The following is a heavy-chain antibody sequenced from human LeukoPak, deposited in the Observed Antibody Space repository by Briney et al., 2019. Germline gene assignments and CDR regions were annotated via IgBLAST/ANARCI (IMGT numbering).Heavy chain of an antibody. V-gene: IGHV2-5*01. CDR1: RFLLSTTGVE. Sequence: SGPTLANPTQPLTLPCTFSRFLLSTTGVEVTWIRQPPRKPLERLPLIYWNDDKRYSPSLKHRLTITKDTSKNQVVLTMSNMDPVDTATYSCARPYSTYYYYYGMDVWGQGTTVTVSS. J-gene: IGHJ6*02. CDR3: ARPYSTYYYYYGMDV. CDR2: IYWNDDK. D-gene: IGHD2-15*01.